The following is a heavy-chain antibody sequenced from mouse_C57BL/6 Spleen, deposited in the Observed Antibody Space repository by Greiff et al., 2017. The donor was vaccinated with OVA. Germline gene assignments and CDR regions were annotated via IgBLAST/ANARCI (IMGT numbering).Heavy chain of an antibody. CDR2: FYPGSGNT. D-gene: IGHD2-4*01. CDR1: GYTFTDYY. CDR3: ARDDYDGGFAY. Sequence: QVQLQQSGPELVKPGASVKISCKASGYTFTDYYINWVKQRPGQGLEWIARFYPGSGNTYYNEKFKGKATLTAEKSSSTAYMQLSSLTSEDSAVYFCARDDYDGGFAYWGQGTLVTVSA. V-gene: IGHV1-76*01. J-gene: IGHJ3*01.